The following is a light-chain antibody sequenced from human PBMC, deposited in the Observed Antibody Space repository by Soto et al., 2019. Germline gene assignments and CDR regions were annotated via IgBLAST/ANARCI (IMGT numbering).Light chain of an antibody. CDR2: AAS. Sequence: DIQLTQSPSFLSASVGDRVTITCRASQGVANYFAWYQQKPGKAPNLLIYAASTLQGGVPSRFSGSGSGTEFTLTISSLQPEDFATYYCQQSYNTPRTFGQGTKVEI. V-gene: IGKV1-9*01. J-gene: IGKJ1*01. CDR1: QGVANY. CDR3: QQSYNTPRT.